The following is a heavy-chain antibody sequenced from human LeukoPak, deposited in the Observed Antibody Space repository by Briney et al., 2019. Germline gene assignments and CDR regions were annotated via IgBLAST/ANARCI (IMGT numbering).Heavy chain of an antibody. V-gene: IGHV4-34*01. Sequence: SETLSLTCAVYGGSFSGYYWSWIRQPPGKGLEWTGEINHSGSTNYNPSLKSRVTISVDTSKNQFSLKLSSVTAADTAVYYCARHARFLEWFDTPFDYWGQGTLVTVSS. J-gene: IGHJ4*02. D-gene: IGHD3-3*01. CDR2: INHSGST. CDR1: GGSFSGYY. CDR3: ARHARFLEWFDTPFDY.